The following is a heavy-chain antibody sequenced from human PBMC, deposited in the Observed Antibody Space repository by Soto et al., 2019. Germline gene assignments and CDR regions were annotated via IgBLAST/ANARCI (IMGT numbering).Heavy chain of an antibody. D-gene: IGHD6-13*01. Sequence: PSETLSLTCTVAGGSISSSSYYWGWIRQPPGKGLEWIGSIYYSGSTYYNPSLKSRVTISVDTSKNQFSLKLSSVTAADTAVYYCARVAAWFDPWGQGTLVTVS. CDR3: ARVAAWFDP. V-gene: IGHV4-39*07. CDR2: IYYSGST. CDR1: GGSISSSSYY. J-gene: IGHJ5*02.